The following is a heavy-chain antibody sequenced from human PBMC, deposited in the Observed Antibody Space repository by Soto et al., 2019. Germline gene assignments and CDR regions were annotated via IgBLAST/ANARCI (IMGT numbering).Heavy chain of an antibody. CDR3: ARDRDYGGNSAYDY. J-gene: IGHJ4*02. CDR1: GYTFTSYG. Sequence: GASVKVSCKASGYTFTSYGISWVRQATGQGLEWMGWISAYNGNTNYAQKLQGRVTMTTDTSTSTAYMELRSLRSDDTAVYYCARDRDYGGNSAYDYWGQGTLVTVSS. V-gene: IGHV1-18*01. D-gene: IGHD4-17*01. CDR2: ISAYNGNT.